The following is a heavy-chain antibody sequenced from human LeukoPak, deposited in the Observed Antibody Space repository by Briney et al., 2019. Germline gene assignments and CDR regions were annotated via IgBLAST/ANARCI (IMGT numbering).Heavy chain of an antibody. D-gene: IGHD2-15*01. J-gene: IGHJ4*02. Sequence: PGGSLRLSCAASGFTFSSYAMSWVRQAPGKGLEWVSAISGSGGSTYYADSVKGRFTISRDNSKNTLYLQMNSLRAEDTAVYYCAKALRIAANGRLGPNAIDYWGQGTLVTVSS. CDR1: GFTFSSYA. V-gene: IGHV3-23*01. CDR2: ISGSGGST. CDR3: AKALRIAANGRLGPNAIDY.